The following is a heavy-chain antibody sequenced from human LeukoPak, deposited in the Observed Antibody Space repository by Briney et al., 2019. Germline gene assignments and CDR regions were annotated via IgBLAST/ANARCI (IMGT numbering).Heavy chain of an antibody. Sequence: SETLSLTCTVSGGSISSYYWSWIRQPPGKGLEWIGYIYYSGSTNYNPSLKSRVTISLDTSKNQFSLKLSSVTAADTAVYFRARHEGYSYAFAYWGQGTLVTVSS. CDR2: IYYSGST. J-gene: IGHJ4*02. V-gene: IGHV4-59*08. CDR3: ARHEGYSYAFAY. CDR1: GGSISSYY. D-gene: IGHD5-18*01.